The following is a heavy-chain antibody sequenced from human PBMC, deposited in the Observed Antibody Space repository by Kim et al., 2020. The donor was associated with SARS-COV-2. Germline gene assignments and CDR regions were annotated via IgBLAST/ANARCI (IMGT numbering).Heavy chain of an antibody. CDR3: ARDWRYGDGKKNYYYYGMDV. J-gene: IGHJ6*02. CDR1: GFTFSSYS. Sequence: GGSLRLSCAASGFTFSSYSMNWVRQAPGKGLEWVSYISSSSSTIYYADSVKGRFTISRDNAKNSLYLQMNSLRAEDTAVYYCARDWRYGDGKKNYYYYGMDVWGQGTTVTVSS. D-gene: IGHD4-17*01. CDR2: ISSSSSTI. V-gene: IGHV3-48*04.